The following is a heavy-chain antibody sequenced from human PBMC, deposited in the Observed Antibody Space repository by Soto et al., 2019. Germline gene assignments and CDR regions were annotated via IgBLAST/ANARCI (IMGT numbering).Heavy chain of an antibody. J-gene: IGHJ4*02. CDR1: GGSISSYGYY. Sequence: LSLTCTVSGGSISSYGYYWSWVRHHPLEVLVCIGYMYYSGSTYYNPSLKSRVTISVYTSKNQFSLKLSSVTAADTAVYYCARVGRQDGYVQGLPGAHDYWGQGTLVTVSS. V-gene: IGHV4-31*03. D-gene: IGHD5-12*01. CDR2: MYYSGST. CDR3: ARVGRQDGYVQGLPGAHDY.